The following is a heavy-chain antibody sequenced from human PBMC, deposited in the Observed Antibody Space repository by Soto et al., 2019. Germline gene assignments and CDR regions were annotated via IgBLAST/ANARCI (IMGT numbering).Heavy chain of an antibody. D-gene: IGHD1-1*01. Sequence: EVQLLESGGGLVQPGGSLRLSCAGSGFTFSSYAMSWVRQAPGKGLEWVSAISGRGGSTYYADSVKGRFTISRDNSKNTLYMQMNSLRAEDTALYYCAKGVNWNDYYYMDVWGTGTMVTVS. CDR1: GFTFSSYA. CDR3: AKGVNWNDYYYMDV. J-gene: IGHJ6*03. CDR2: ISGRGGST. V-gene: IGHV3-23*01.